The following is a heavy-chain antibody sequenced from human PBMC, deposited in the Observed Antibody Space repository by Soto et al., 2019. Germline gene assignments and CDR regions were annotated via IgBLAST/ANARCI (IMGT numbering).Heavy chain of an antibody. J-gene: IGHJ4*02. Sequence: EVQLVESGGGLVKPGGSLRLSCAASGFTFTKAWMSWVRQAPGKRLEWVGRIKSKTDGGTTDYAAPVKGRFTISRDDSKNTLYLQMNSLKTEDTAVYYCTTEGPGYCSGGSCYAIDYWGQGTLVTVSS. D-gene: IGHD2-15*01. CDR1: GFTFTKAW. CDR3: TTEGPGYCSGGSCYAIDY. CDR2: IKSKTDGGTT. V-gene: IGHV3-15*01.